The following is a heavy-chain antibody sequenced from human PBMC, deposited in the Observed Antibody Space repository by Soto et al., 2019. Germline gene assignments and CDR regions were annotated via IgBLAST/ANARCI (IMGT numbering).Heavy chain of an antibody. J-gene: IGHJ4*02. D-gene: IGHD2-2*01. CDR1: GGSISSYY. Sequence: SETLSLTCTVSGGSISSYYWNWIRQSPGKGLEWIGYIYYTGSTNYNPSLKSRVTIPVDTSNNQFSLRLSSVTAADTAVYYCARAFGSTMPSLYWGQGTLVTVSS. CDR3: ARAFGSTMPSLY. CDR2: IYYTGST. V-gene: IGHV4-59*01.